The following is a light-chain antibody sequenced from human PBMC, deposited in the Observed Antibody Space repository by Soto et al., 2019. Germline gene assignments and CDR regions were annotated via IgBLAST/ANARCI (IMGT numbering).Light chain of an antibody. CDR1: QSVGSN. V-gene: IGKV3-15*01. CDR3: QQYNNWPPDRT. CDR2: GAS. Sequence: EIVMTQSPATLSVSPGERATLSCRASQSVGSNLAWYQQKPGQAPRLLIYGASTRATGIPARFSGSGSGTECTLTISSLQSEDVAIYFCQQYNNWPPDRTFGQGTKVEIK. J-gene: IGKJ1*01.